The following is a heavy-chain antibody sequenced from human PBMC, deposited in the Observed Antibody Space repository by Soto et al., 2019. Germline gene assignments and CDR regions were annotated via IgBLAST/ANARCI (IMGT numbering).Heavy chain of an antibody. CDR1: GFTVSTDW. CDR2: IKSGGNT. Sequence: LRLSCAASGFTVSTDWMYWVRQAPGKGLEWVSVIKSGGNTNYADSVEGRFTISRDNSKNTVYLQMNSLRGEDTAVYYCVRENYYYGMDVWGQGTTVTVSS. CDR3: VRENYYYGMDV. V-gene: IGHV3-66*01. J-gene: IGHJ6*02.